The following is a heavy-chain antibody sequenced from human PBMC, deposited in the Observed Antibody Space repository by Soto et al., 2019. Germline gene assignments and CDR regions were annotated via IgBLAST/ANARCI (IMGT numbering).Heavy chain of an antibody. CDR3: ATYSYTNLNWFDP. J-gene: IGHJ5*02. D-gene: IGHD3-16*01. Sequence: GGSLRLSCAASGFTFSSYSMNWVRQAPGKGLEWVSYISSSSTTIYYADSVKGRFTISRDNAKNSLYLLMNSLRDEDSALYYCATYSYTNLNWFDPWGQGTLVTVSS. V-gene: IGHV3-48*02. CDR1: GFTFSSYS. CDR2: ISSSSTTI.